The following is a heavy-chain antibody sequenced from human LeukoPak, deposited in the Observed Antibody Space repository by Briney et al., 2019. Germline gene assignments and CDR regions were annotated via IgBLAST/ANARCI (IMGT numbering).Heavy chain of an antibody. V-gene: IGHV4-39*07. CDR2: IYYSGST. CDR3: ARKVIAAAGPYYYGMDV. J-gene: IGHJ6*02. Sequence: PSETLSLTCTVSGGSISSSSYYWGWIRQPPGKGLEWIGSIYYSGSTYYNPSLKSRVTISVDTSKNQFSLKLSSVTAADTAVYYCARKVIAAAGPYYYGMDVWGQGTTVTVSS. CDR1: GGSISSSSYY. D-gene: IGHD6-13*01.